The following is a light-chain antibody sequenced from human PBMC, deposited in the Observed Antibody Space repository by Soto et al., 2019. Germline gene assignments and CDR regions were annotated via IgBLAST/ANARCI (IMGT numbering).Light chain of an antibody. V-gene: IGKV3-15*01. CDR3: QQYNNWPPWT. CDR2: GAS. J-gene: IGKJ1*01. CDR1: QSVSSN. Sequence: EIVMMQSPATLSVSPGERATLSCRASQSVSSNLAWYQQKPGQAPRLLIYGASTRATGIPARFSGSGSGTEFTLTISSLQSEDFAVYYCQQYNNWPPWTFGQGTQVEIK.